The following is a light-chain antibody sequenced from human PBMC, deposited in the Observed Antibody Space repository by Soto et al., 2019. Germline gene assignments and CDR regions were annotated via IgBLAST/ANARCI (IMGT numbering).Light chain of an antibody. CDR2: GAS. CDR3: QLYSTSLFT. V-gene: IGKV3-20*01. CDR1: QTLRRTY. Sequence: EIVLMQSPGTLSLSPGARAPLSCRASQTLRRTYIAWYQQKPGQAPRVLIYGASKRATGIPDRFSGSGSGTDFSLTISRLEPEDFAVYYCQLYSTSLFTFAQGTRLEI. J-gene: IGKJ5*01.